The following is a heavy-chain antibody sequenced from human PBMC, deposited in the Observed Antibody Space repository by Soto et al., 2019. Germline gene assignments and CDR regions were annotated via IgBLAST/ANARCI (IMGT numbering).Heavy chain of an antibody. CDR3: ARHHPASSGNYYNALDY. CDR2: IYYSGST. J-gene: IGHJ4*02. V-gene: IGHV4-39*01. CDR1: GGSISSSNYF. Sequence: QLQLQESGPGLVKPSETLSLTCTVSGGSISSSNYFWGWIRQPPGKGLEWIGSIYYSGSTYYNPSLKSRVTIAVDTSTNQFSLKLSSGTAADTAVFYCARHHPASSGNYYNALDYWGQGTLVTVSS. D-gene: IGHD3-10*01.